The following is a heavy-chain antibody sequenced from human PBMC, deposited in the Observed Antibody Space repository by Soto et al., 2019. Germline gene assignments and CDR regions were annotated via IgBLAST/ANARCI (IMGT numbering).Heavy chain of an antibody. J-gene: IGHJ6*04. CDR1: GFTFSSYG. CDR3: AREGGGYSTPYGMDV. D-gene: IGHD6-13*01. CDR2: IWYDGSNK. V-gene: IGHV3-33*01. Sequence: QVQLVESGGGVVQPGRSLRLSCAASGFTFSSYGMHWVRQAPGKGLEWVAVIWYDGSNKYYADSVKGRFTIARDKSKNTLDLHMNTLRAEATAVYYCAREGGGYSTPYGMDVWSKGTTVTVSS.